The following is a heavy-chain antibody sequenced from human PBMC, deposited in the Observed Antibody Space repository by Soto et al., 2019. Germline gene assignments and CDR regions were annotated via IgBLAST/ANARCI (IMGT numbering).Heavy chain of an antibody. D-gene: IGHD6-19*01. Sequence: EVQLVESGGGLVRPGESLRLSCAASGFTFSASWMSWVRQVPGKGLAWVSRIKSDGSFTSYADSVKGRFTISRDNAKNTLFLEMNSLRVEDTAVYYCVREHSRGRWEADYWGQGDLVIVSS. CDR2: IKSDGSFT. J-gene: IGHJ4*02. V-gene: IGHV3-74*01. CDR3: VREHSRGRWEADY. CDR1: GFTFSASW.